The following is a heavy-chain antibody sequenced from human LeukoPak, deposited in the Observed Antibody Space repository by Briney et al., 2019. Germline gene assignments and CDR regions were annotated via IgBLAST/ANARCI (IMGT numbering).Heavy chain of an antibody. CDR2: IWYDGSNK. V-gene: IGHV3-33*06. J-gene: IGHJ5*02. D-gene: IGHD6-13*01. Sequence: PGRSLRLSCAASGFTFSSYGMHWVRQAPGKGLEWVAVIWYDGSNKYYADSVKGRFTISRDNSKNTLYLQMNSLRAEDTAVYYCAKNLKIAAAGMDFNWFDPWGQGTLVTVSS. CDR1: GFTFSSYG. CDR3: AKNLKIAAAGMDFNWFDP.